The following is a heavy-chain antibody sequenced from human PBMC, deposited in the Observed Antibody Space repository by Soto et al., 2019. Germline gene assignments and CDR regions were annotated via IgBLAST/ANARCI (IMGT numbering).Heavy chain of an antibody. V-gene: IGHV3-48*03. J-gene: IGHJ6*02. CDR3: ARGSSLGFGELYDYYDGMDV. CDR1: GFTFSSYD. D-gene: IGHD3-10*01. CDR2: IRSSGSTV. Sequence: GVSLRLSCAASGFTFSSYDMNWVRQSPGKGLEWVSYIRSSGSTVYYADSVKGRFTSSRDNAKDSMYLQMNGLRAEDTAVYYCARGSSLGFGELYDYYDGMDVWGQGTTVTGS.